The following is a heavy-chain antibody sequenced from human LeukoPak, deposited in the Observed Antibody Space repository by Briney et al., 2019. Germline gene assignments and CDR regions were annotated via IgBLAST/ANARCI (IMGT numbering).Heavy chain of an antibody. V-gene: IGHV4-59*01. D-gene: IGHD2-8*01. CDR2: INGRGST. CDR1: GASIGNYY. Sequence: SETLSLICTVSGASIGNYYWSWIRQPPGKGLEWIGYINGRGSTNYNPSLKSRVTMSADASKNQFSPKLSSVTAADTAVYYCACINTWFDSWGQGTLVTVSS. J-gene: IGHJ5*01. CDR3: ACINTWFDS.